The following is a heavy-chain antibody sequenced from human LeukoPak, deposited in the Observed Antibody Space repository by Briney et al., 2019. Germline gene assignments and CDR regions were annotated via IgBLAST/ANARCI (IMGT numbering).Heavy chain of an antibody. CDR1: GGTFSSYA. J-gene: IGHJ4*02. D-gene: IGHD3-22*01. CDR2: IIPIFGTA. V-gene: IGHV1-69*13. Sequence: SVKVSCKASGGTFSSYAISWVRQAPGQGLEWMGGIIPIFGTANYAQKFQGRVTITADESTSTAYMELSSLRSEDTAVYYCAWGYYDSSGYYSRGATFPPTVFDYWGQGTLVTVSS. CDR3: AWGYYDSSGYYSRGATFPPTVFDY.